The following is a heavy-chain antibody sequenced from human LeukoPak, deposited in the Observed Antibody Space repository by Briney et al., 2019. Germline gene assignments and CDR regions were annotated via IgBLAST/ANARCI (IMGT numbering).Heavy chain of an antibody. V-gene: IGHV3-11*06. CDR3: ATGIYYYYGMDV. J-gene: IGHJ6*04. CDR1: GFTFSDYY. CDR2: ISSSSSYT. D-gene: IGHD1-1*01. Sequence: PGQSRRLSSAASGFTFSDYYMSWISQAQGNGLEWVSYISSSSSYTNYADSVKGRFTISRDNAKNSLYLQMNSLRAEDTAVYYCATGIYYYYGMDVWGKGTTVTGSS.